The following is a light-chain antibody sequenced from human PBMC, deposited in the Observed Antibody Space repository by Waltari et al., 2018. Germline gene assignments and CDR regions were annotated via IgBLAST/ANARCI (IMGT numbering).Light chain of an antibody. CDR2: EVS. CDR1: SSDGAHYNY. J-gene: IGLJ2*01. Sequence: QSALTQPPSASGPLGQSVTLSCTGTSSDGAHYNYVSWYQQHPGKAPKLIILEVSNRPSGVPDRFLGTQSDYTASLTVSGLQAGDEADYSCSAYAGTWVFGGVTKLPVL. V-gene: IGLV2-8*01. CDR3: SAYAGTWV.